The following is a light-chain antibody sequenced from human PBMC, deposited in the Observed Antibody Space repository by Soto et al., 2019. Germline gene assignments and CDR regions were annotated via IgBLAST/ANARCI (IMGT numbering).Light chain of an antibody. Sequence: ELTQPPSVSVAPGETAKITCGGNNIGGESVHWYQQKPGQAPVLVIYYDTDRPSGIPERFSGSDSGNTATLTISRVEAGDEADYYCQVWDSDTDHVVFGGGTKLTVL. CDR2: YDT. J-gene: IGLJ2*01. CDR1: NIGGES. V-gene: IGLV3-21*04. CDR3: QVWDSDTDHVV.